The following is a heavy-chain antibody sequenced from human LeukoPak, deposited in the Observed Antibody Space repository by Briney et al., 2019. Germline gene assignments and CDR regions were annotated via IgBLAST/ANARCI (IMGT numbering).Heavy chain of an antibody. J-gene: IGHJ6*03. CDR2: IYHIGTT. CDR1: GGSLIGSY. D-gene: IGHD3-10*01. CDR3: ARVPSLWFGDKHCSPLYSYYMDV. Sequence: LESPSLTSAVYGGSLIGSYWSCVRPPLQKGVECRGEIYHIGTTNHIPSLQSRATIPVDAPKNHFSLILRSVAAADTAVQYCARVPSLWFGDKHCSPLYSYYMDVWGKGTTVTVSS. V-gene: IGHV4-34*04.